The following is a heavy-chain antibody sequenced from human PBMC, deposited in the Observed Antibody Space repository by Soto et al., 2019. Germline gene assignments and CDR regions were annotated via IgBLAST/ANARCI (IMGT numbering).Heavy chain of an antibody. J-gene: IGHJ4*02. CDR1: GYTLTNYG. Sequence: QVHLVQSGAEMKGPGASVKVSCKTSGYTLTNYGVSWVRQAPGQGLEWMGWVSAYTGKTHLAQKLLGRVTTATDTSTSTVYMELPSLGSDDTAVYYFARDTLGMIVMVDFDYWGQGTLVTVSS. V-gene: IGHV1-18*01. D-gene: IGHD3-22*01. CDR3: ARDTLGMIVMVDFDY. CDR2: VSAYTGKT.